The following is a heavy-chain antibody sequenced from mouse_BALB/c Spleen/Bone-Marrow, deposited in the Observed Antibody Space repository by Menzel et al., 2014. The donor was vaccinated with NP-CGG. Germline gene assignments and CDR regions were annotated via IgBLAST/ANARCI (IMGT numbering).Heavy chain of an antibody. J-gene: IGHJ4*01. V-gene: IGHV5-6-4*01. CDR2: ISSGGSYT. CDR3: TRDGKGNYDYAMDY. Sequence: EVKLVGSGGGLVKPGGSLKLSCAASGFTFSSYTMSWVRRTPEKRLEWVATISSGGSYTYYPDSVKGRFTISRDNAKNTLYLQMSSLKSEDTAMYYCTRDGKGNYDYAMDYWGQGTSVTVSS. D-gene: IGHD2-1*01. CDR1: GFTFSSYT.